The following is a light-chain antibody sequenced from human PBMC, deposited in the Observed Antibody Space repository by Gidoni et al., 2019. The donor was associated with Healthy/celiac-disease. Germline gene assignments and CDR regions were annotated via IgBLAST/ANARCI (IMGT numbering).Light chain of an antibody. Sequence: EIVLPQSPATLSVSPGERATLSCRASQSVSSNLAWYQQKPGQAPRLLIYGASTRATGIPARFSGSGSGTEFTLTISSLQSEDFAVYYCQQYNNWPPTWTFXQXTKVEIK. J-gene: IGKJ1*01. CDR2: GAS. CDR1: QSVSSN. CDR3: QQYNNWPPTWT. V-gene: IGKV3-15*01.